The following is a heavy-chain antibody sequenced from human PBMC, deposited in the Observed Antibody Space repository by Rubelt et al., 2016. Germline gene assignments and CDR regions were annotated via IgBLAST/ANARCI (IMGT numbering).Heavy chain of an antibody. J-gene: IGHJ4*02. CDR2: IYYSGST. D-gene: IGHD1-26*01. Sequence: GSIRQPPGKGLEWIGSIYYSGSTYYNPSLKSRVTISVDTSKNQFSLKLSSVTAADTAVYYCARHGGSYDYWGQGTLVTVSS. CDR3: ARHGGSYDY. V-gene: IGHV4-39*01.